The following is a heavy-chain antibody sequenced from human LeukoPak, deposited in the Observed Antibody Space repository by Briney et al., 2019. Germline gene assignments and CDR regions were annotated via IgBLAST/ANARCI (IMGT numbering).Heavy chain of an antibody. Sequence: GGSLRLSCAASGFTFSSYGMHWVRQAPGKGLEWAAFIRYDGSNKYYADSVKGRFTISRDNSKNTLYLQMNSLRAEDTAVYYCANVGADCSSTSCRWGQGTLVTVSS. CDR1: GFTFSSYG. J-gene: IGHJ4*02. D-gene: IGHD2-2*01. V-gene: IGHV3-30*02. CDR2: IRYDGSNK. CDR3: ANVGADCSSTSCR.